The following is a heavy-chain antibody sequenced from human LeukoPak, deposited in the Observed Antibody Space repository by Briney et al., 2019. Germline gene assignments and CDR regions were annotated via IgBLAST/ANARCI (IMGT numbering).Heavy chain of an antibody. D-gene: IGHD3-22*01. Sequence: SETLSLTCTVSGGSISSYYWSWIRQPPGKGLEWIGYIYYSGSTNYNPSLKSRVTISVDTSKNQFSLKLSSVTAADTAVYYCARGGYDSSGYNHYWYFDLWGRGTLVTVSS. J-gene: IGHJ2*01. CDR3: ARGGYDSSGYNHYWYFDL. CDR1: GGSISSYY. V-gene: IGHV4-59*12. CDR2: IYYSGST.